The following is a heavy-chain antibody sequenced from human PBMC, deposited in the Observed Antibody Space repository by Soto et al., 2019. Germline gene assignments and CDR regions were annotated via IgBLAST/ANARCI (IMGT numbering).Heavy chain of an antibody. D-gene: IGHD2-2*01. CDR2: INHSGST. Sequence: QVQLQQWGAGLLKPSETLSLTCAVYGGSFSGYYWSWIRQPPGKGLEWIGEINHSGSTNYNPSLKRRVTISVDTSKNQFSLKLSSVTAADTAVYYCARGRIRDIVVVPAADNWFDPWGQGTLVTVSS. J-gene: IGHJ5*02. V-gene: IGHV4-34*01. CDR3: ARGRIRDIVVVPAADNWFDP. CDR1: GGSFSGYY.